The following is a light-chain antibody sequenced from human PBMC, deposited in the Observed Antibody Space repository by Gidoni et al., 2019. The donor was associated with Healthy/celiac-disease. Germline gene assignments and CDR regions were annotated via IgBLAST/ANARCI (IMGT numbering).Light chain of an antibody. CDR2: CAS. V-gene: IGKV4-1*01. J-gene: IGKJ4*01. CDR1: QSVLYSSNNKNY. CDR3: QQYYSTPLT. Sequence: DIVMTQSPDSLAVSLGERATINCKSSQSVLYSSNNKNYLAWYQQKPGQPPKLLIYCASTRESGGPDRFSGSGSGTDFTLTISSLQAEDVAVYYCQQYYSTPLTFGGGTKVEIK.